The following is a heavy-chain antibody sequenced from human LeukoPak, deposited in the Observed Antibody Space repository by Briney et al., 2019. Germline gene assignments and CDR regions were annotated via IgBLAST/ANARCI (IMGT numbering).Heavy chain of an antibody. D-gene: IGHD2/OR15-2a*01. CDR1: GGSFSGYY. Sequence: SETLSLTCAVYGGSFSGYYWSWIRQPPGKGLEWIGEINHSGSTNYNPSLKSRVTISVDTSKNQFSLKLSSVTAADTAVYYCARVYGHGYYYMDVWGKGTTATVSS. CDR2: INHSGST. CDR3: ARVYGHGYYYMDV. J-gene: IGHJ6*03. V-gene: IGHV4-34*01.